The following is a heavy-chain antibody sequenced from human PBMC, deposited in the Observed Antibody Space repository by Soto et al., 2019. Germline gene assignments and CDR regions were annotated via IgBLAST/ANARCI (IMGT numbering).Heavy chain of an antibody. Sequence: SETLSLTCAVSGGSISSGGYSWSWIRQPPGKGLEWIGYIYHSGSTYYNPSLKIRVTISVDRSKNQFSLKLSSVPAADTAVYYCARGGSGELGMAWFDPWGQGTLVTVSS. CDR1: GGSISSGGYS. CDR3: ARGGSGELGMAWFDP. J-gene: IGHJ5*01. V-gene: IGHV4-30-2*01. CDR2: IYHSGST. D-gene: IGHD7-27*01.